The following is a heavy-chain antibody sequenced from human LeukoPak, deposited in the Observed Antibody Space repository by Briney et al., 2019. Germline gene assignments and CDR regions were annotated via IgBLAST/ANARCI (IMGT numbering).Heavy chain of an antibody. CDR2: INHSGST. J-gene: IGHJ4*02. Sequence: SETLSLTCAVYGGSFSGYYWSWIRQPPGKGLEWIGEINHSGSTNYNPSLKSRVTISVDTSKNQFSLKLSSVTAAGTAVYYCATASYYDYVWGSYLVYWGQGTLVTVSS. CDR1: GGSFSGYY. V-gene: IGHV4-34*01. D-gene: IGHD3-16*01. CDR3: ATASYYDYVWGSYLVY.